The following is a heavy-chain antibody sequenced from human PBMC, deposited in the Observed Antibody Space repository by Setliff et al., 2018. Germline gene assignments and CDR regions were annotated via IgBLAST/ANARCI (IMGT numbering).Heavy chain of an antibody. CDR1: GYSFTSYW. J-gene: IGHJ3*02. Sequence: PGESLKISCKGSGYSFTSYWIGWVRQMPGKGLEWMGIIYPGDSDTRYSPSFQGQVTISAXXSISTAYLQXXXRKXXXXXXYYCARQAIFGSDAFDIWGQGTMVTLSS. V-gene: IGHV5-51*01. CDR2: IYPGDSDT. D-gene: IGHD3-3*01. CDR3: ARQAIFGSDAFDI.